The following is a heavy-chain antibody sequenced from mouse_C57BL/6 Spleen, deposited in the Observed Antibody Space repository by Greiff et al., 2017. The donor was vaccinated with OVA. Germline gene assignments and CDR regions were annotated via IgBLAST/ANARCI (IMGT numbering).Heavy chain of an antibody. V-gene: IGHV1-80*01. J-gene: IGHJ2*01. CDR1: GYAFSSYW. CDR2: IYPGDGDT. Sequence: QVQLQQSGAELVKPGASVKISCKASGYAFSSYWMNWVKQRPGQGLEWIGQIYPGDGDTNYNGKFKGKATLTADKSSSTAYMQLSSLTSEDSAVYFCARSGSSSPLDYWGQGTTLTVSS. CDR3: ARSGSSSPLDY. D-gene: IGHD1-1*01.